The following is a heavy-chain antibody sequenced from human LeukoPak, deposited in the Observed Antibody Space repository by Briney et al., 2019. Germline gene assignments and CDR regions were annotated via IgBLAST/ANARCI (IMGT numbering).Heavy chain of an antibody. J-gene: IGHJ4*02. Sequence: GGSLRLSCAASGFTFDDYAMHWVRQAPGKGLEWVSGISGSGGSTYYADSVKGRFTISRDNSKNTLYLQMNSLRAEDTAVYYCAKGRTIGGRVNYFDYWGQGTLVTVSS. CDR3: AKGRTIGGRVNYFDY. CDR2: ISGSGGST. D-gene: IGHD3-9*01. CDR1: GFTFDDYA. V-gene: IGHV3-23*01.